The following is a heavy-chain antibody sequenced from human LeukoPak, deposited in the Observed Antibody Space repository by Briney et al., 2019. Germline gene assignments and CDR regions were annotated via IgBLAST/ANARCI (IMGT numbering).Heavy chain of an antibody. J-gene: IGHJ4*02. D-gene: IGHD4-11*01. CDR1: GFTFSSHA. CDR2: ISGSGGST. V-gene: IGHV3-23*01. Sequence: GGSLRLSCAASGFTFSSHAMSWVRQAPGEGLEWVSAISGSGGSTYYADSVKGRFTISKDNAKNSLYLQMNSLRAEDAAVYYCAREVHSNYDYWGQGTLVTVSS. CDR3: AREVHSNYDY.